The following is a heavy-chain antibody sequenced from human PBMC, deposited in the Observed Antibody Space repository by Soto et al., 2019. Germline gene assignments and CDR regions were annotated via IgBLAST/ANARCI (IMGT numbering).Heavy chain of an antibody. CDR2: IYSDGST. V-gene: IGHV3-53*02. CDR3: ARGGLSDFDY. J-gene: IGHJ4*02. Sequence: EVQLVETGGGLIQPGGSLRLSCAAFGLTVSDNYMSWVRRAPGKGLEWVSIIYSDGSTYHTDYVKGRFTLSRDNSKNTLYLQMNSLRVEDTAVYYCARGGLSDFDYWGQGTLVTVSS. CDR1: GLTVSDNY.